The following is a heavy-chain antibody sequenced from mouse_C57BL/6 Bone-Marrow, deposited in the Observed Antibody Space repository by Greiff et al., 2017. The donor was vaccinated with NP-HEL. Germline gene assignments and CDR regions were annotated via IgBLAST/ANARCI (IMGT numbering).Heavy chain of an antibody. J-gene: IGHJ4*01. CDR3: TTWLLRNYYAMDY. V-gene: IGHV14-4*01. Sequence: VQLQQSGAELVRPGASVKLSCTASGFNIKDDYMHWVKQRPEQGLEWIGWIDPENGDTEYASQFQGKATITADPSSNTAYLQLSSLTSEDTAVYYCTTWLLRNYYAMDYWGQGTSVTVSS. CDR1: GFNIKDDY. D-gene: IGHD2-3*01. CDR2: IDPENGDT.